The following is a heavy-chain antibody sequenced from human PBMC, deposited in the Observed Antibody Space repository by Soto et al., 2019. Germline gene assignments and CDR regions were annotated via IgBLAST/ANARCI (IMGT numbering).Heavy chain of an antibody. CDR2: ISESGGST. D-gene: IGHD4-17*01. V-gene: IGHV3-23*01. CDR1: GFTFTSYT. Sequence: EVHLLESGGGLIQPGGSLRLSCAASGFTFTSYTMTWVRQAPGKGLEWVSSISESGGSTHYADSVRGRFTISRDNSKTTVYLQMNSLRTEDTAVYYCAKLHGDAGWGQGTLVIVSS. J-gene: IGHJ4*02. CDR3: AKLHGDAG.